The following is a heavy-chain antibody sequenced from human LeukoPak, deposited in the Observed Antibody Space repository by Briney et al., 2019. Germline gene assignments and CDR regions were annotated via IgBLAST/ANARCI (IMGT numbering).Heavy chain of an antibody. Sequence: GGSLRLSCAASGFTFNSYTMNWVRQAPGKGLEWVSSISSSSSFIYYADSVKGRFTVSRDNAKNSLYLQMNSLRAEDTAVYYCARVAGGADLWGQGTLVTVSS. V-gene: IGHV3-21*01. J-gene: IGHJ4*02. CDR2: ISSSSSFI. D-gene: IGHD1-26*01. CDR3: ARVAGGADL. CDR1: GFTFNSYT.